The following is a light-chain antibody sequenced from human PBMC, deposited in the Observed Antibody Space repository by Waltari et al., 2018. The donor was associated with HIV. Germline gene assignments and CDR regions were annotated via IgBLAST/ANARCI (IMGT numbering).Light chain of an antibody. CDR2: DVN. J-gene: IGLJ1*01. CDR3: CAYAAGHVSYV. V-gene: IGLV2-11*01. CDR1: TSDVGFYDY. Sequence: QSALTQPPSVSGSPGQSVSISCSGTTSDVGFYDYVSCYQQYPGKAPKLIIFDVNQRPSGVPERFSGSKSGNTASLTISGLQTEDEADYFCCAYAAGHVSYVFGNGTAVAVL.